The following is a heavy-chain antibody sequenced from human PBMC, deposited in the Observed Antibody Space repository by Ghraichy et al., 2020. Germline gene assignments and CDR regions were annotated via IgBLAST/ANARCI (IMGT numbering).Heavy chain of an antibody. D-gene: IGHD4/OR15-4a*01. Sequence: ASVKVSCKASGYTFTDSSMHWVRQAPGQGLEWMGRINPNSGGTNYAQKFQGRVTMTRDTSISTAYMELSRLRSDDTAVYYCARGDRGTMVFDYWGQGTLVTVSS. CDR2: INPNSGGT. CDR1: GYTFTDSS. J-gene: IGHJ4*02. V-gene: IGHV1-2*06. CDR3: ARGDRGTMVFDY.